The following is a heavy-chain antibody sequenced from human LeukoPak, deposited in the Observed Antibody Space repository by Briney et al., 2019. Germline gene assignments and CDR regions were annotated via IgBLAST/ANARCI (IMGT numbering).Heavy chain of an antibody. CDR3: ARDACVSCGGDCCHDP. D-gene: IGHD2-21*02. Sequence: GGSLRLSCVASGFTFSSYAMSWVRKAPGKGLEWFSSISSSSSYIYYADSVKGRFTISRDNAKNSLYLQMNSLRAEDTAVYYCARDACVSCGGDCCHDPWGQGTLVTVSS. V-gene: IGHV3-21*01. J-gene: IGHJ5*02. CDR1: GFTFSSYA. CDR2: ISSSSSYI.